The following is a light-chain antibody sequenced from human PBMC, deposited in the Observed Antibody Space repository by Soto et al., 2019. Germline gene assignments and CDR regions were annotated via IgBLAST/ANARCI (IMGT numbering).Light chain of an antibody. J-gene: IGLJ1*01. CDR3: CSYAGSSTLYV. CDR1: SSDVGNYNI. Sequence: QSALTQPASVSGSPGRSITISCTGTSSDVGNYNIVSWYQQHPGKAPKLMIYEVNKRPSGVSNRFSGSKSGNTASLAISGLQAEDEAYYYCCSYAGSSTLYVFGTGTKLTVL. CDR2: EVN. V-gene: IGLV2-23*02.